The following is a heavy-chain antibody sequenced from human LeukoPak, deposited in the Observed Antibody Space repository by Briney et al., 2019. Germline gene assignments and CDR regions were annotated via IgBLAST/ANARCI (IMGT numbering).Heavy chain of an antibody. D-gene: IGHD3-10*01. J-gene: IGHJ6*03. CDR1: GFTFSSYW. V-gene: IGHV3-74*01. CDR2: INSDGSSI. CDR3: ATALYGSGSYYKAYMDV. Sequence: GGSLRLSCAASGFTFSSYWMHWVRQPPGKGLVWVSRINSDGSSITYADSVKGRFTISRDNAKSTLYLQMNSLRAEDTAVYYCATALYGSGSYYKAYMDVWGKGTTVTISS.